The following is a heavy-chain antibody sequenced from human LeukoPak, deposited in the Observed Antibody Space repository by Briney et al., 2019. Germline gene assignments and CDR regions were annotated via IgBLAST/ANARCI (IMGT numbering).Heavy chain of an antibody. CDR3: PRDLASEWLFPMFREYAYYYGMDV. J-gene: IGHJ6*02. CDR1: GFTFSTYW. CDR2: IKEDGSEK. D-gene: IGHD3-3*01. V-gene: IGHV3-7*01. Sequence: PGGSLRLSCVASGFTFSTYWMSWVRQAPGKGLEWVASIKEDGSEKYYVESVKGRFTISRDNAKNSLYLQMNSLRAEDTAVYYCPRDLASEWLFPMFREYAYYYGMDVWGQGTTVTVSS.